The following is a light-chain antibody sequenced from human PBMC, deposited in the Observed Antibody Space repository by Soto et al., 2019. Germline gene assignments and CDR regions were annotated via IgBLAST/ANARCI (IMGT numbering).Light chain of an antibody. CDR3: QQDGSSPVWR. Sequence: EIVLTQSPGTLSLSPGERATLSCRASQSVSSSYLAWYQQKPGQAPRLLIYGASSRATGIPDRFIGSGSGTDFTLTISRLEPDDFSVYYCQQDGSSPVWRFGQGTKVEIK. CDR1: QSVSSSY. V-gene: IGKV3-20*01. CDR2: GAS. J-gene: IGKJ1*01.